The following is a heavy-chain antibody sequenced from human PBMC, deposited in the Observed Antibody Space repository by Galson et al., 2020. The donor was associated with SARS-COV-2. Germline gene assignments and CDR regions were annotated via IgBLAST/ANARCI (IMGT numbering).Heavy chain of an antibody. V-gene: IGHV5-51*01. J-gene: IGHJ6*02. Sequence: KIGESPKTPCNSPGSTLTNYWITWERQMPGKGPEWMGINFLGDSDNRHSPSFQGQVTIPADKSTTTAFLQWSSLKASDTAMYYCARLPSNYQLTSSFRFGLDVWGQGTSVTVS. D-gene: IGHD2-2*01. CDR2: NFLGDSDN. CDR3: ARLPSNYQLTSSFRFGLDV. CDR1: GSTLTNYW.